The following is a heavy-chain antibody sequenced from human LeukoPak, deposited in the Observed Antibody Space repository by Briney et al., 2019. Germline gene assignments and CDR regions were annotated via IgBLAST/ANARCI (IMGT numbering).Heavy chain of an antibody. CDR1: GYTFTSYD. J-gene: IGHJ4*02. CDR3: AREKGVHGEFDY. V-gene: IGHV1-18*01. Sequence: ASVKVSCKASGYTFTSYDINWVRQAPGQGLEWMGWISAYNGNTNYAQKLQGRVTMTTDTSTNTAYMELRSLISDDTAVYYCAREKGVHGEFDYWGQGTLVTVSS. D-gene: IGHD3-16*01. CDR2: ISAYNGNT.